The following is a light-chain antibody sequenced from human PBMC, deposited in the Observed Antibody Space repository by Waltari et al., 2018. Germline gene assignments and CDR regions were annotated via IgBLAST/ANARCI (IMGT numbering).Light chain of an antibody. CDR1: QSIGSN. V-gene: IGKV3-15*01. Sequence: EIVMTQSPATLSVSPGESATLSCRASQSIGSNLAWYQQKPGQAPRILHYDATTMDTDIAARFSGSGSGTEFTLTISSLQSEDFAVYFCQQYRDWPRTFGHGTKVETK. CDR2: DAT. CDR3: QQYRDWPRT. J-gene: IGKJ1*01.